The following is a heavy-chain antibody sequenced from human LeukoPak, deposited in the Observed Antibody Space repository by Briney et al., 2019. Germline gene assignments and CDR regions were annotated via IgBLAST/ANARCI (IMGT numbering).Heavy chain of an antibody. CDR2: ISNSGDGT. D-gene: IGHD2/OR15-2a*01. CDR3: AKVMRTLDYFDY. V-gene: IGHV3-23*01. CDR1: GFTFSSYA. Sequence: GGSLRLSCAASGFTFSSYAMSWVRQAPGKGLEWVSAISNSGDGTYYADSVKGRFTISRDNSKNTLYLQMNSLRAEDTAVYYCAKVMRTLDYFDYWGQGTLVTVSS. J-gene: IGHJ4*02.